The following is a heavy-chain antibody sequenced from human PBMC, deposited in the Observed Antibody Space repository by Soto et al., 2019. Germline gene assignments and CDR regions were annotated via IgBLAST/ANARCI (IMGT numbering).Heavy chain of an antibody. CDR2: INAGNGNT. CDR3: ARGQYYDFWSGYHLGSSYYYYYGMDV. Sequence: ASVKVSCKASGYTFTSYAMHWVRQAPGQRLEWMGWINAGNGNTKYPQKFQGRVTITRDTSASTAYMELSSLRSEDTAVYYCARGQYYDFWSGYHLGSSYYYYYGMDVWGQGTTVTVSS. V-gene: IGHV1-3*01. CDR1: GYTFTSYA. J-gene: IGHJ6*02. D-gene: IGHD3-3*01.